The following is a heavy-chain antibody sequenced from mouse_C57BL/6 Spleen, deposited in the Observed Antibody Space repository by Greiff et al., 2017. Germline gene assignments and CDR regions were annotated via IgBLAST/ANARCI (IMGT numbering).Heavy chain of an antibody. V-gene: IGHV1-76*01. CDR2: IYPGSGNT. J-gene: IGHJ2*01. CDR3: AREGSSPYFDY. CDR1: GYTFTDYY. Sequence: VKLVESGAELVRPGASVKLSCKASGYTFTDYYINWVKQRPGQGLEWIARIYPGSGNTYYNEKFKGKATLTAEKSSSTAYMQLSSLTSEDSAVYFCAREGSSPYFDYWGQGTTLTVSS. D-gene: IGHD1-1*01.